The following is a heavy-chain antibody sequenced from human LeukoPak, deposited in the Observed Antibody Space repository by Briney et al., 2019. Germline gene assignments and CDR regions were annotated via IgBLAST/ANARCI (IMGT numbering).Heavy chain of an antibody. CDR2: IYYSGST. CDR3: ARVRSSGYPPPPAFDY. D-gene: IGHD3-22*01. V-gene: IGHV4-59*01. J-gene: IGHJ4*02. CDR1: GGSISSYY. Sequence: SETLSLTCTVSGGSISSYYWSWIRQPPGKGLEWIGYIYYSGSTNYNPSLKSRVTISVDTSKNQFSLELSSVTAADTAVYYCARVRSSGYPPPPAFDYWGQGTLVTVSS.